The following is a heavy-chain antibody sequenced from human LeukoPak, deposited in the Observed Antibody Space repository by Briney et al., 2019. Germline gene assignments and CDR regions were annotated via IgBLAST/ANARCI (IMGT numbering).Heavy chain of an antibody. CDR1: GGTFSSYA. D-gene: IGHD2-21*01. J-gene: IGHJ4*02. CDR3: ARDPDSANYFDY. V-gene: IGHV1-69*13. CDR2: IIPIFGTA. Sequence: SVKVSCKASGGTFSSYAISWVRQAPGQGLEWMGGIIPIFGTANYAQKFQGRVTITADESTSTAYMELSSLRSEDTAVYYCARDPDSANYFDYWGQGTLVTVSS.